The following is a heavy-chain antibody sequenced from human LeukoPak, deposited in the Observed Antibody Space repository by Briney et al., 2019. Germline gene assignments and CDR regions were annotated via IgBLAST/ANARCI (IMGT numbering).Heavy chain of an antibody. V-gene: IGHV1-69*05. Sequence: SVKVSCKASGGTFSSYAISWVRQAPGQGLEWMGGIIPIFGTANYAQKFQGRVTITTDESTNTAYMELSSLRSEDTAVYYCARARGGYYDILTGYSYNYYFDYWGQGTLVTVSS. CDR2: IIPIFGTA. CDR1: GGTFSSYA. CDR3: ARARGGYYDILTGYSYNYYFDY. D-gene: IGHD3-9*01. J-gene: IGHJ4*02.